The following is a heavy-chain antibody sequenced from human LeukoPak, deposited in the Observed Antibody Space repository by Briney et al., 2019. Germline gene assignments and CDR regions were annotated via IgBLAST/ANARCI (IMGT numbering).Heavy chain of an antibody. CDR3: ARDPPTGYSSGWYFDY. V-gene: IGHV3-20*04. CDR2: INWNGGSR. Sequence: GGSLRLSCAASGFTFDDYGMSWVRQAPGKGLEWVSGINWNGGSRGYADSVKGRFTISRDNAKNSLYLQMNSLRAEDTALYYCARDPPTGYSSGWYFDYWGQGTLVTVSS. D-gene: IGHD6-19*01. CDR1: GFTFDDYG. J-gene: IGHJ4*02.